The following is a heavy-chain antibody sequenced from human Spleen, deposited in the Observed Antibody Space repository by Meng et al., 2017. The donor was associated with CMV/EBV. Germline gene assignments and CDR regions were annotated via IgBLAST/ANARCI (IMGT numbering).Heavy chain of an antibody. CDR1: SDSISSGGYY. D-gene: IGHD4-17*01. CDR3: ARASGSTVTFDY. V-gene: IGHV4-31*03. J-gene: IGHJ4*02. Sequence: TVSSDSISSGGYYWTWVRQHPGKGLEWIGYIYYSGSTYYNPSLKSRVTMSLDTSNNQFPLNLSSLTAADTAVYYCARASGSTVTFDYWGQGTLVTVSS. CDR2: IYYSGST.